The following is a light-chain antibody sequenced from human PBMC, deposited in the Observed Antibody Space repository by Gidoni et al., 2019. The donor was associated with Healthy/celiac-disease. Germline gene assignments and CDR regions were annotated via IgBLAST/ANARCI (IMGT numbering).Light chain of an antibody. Sequence: QSVLTQPPSVSGAPGPRVPISCTGSSSNIGAGYDVHWYQQRPGTAPKLLIYGNSNRPSGVPDRFSGSKSGTSASLAITGLQAEDEADYYCQSYDSSLSGYVVFGGGTKLTVL. CDR3: QSYDSSLSGYVV. CDR2: GNS. V-gene: IGLV1-40*01. J-gene: IGLJ2*01. CDR1: SSNIGAGYD.